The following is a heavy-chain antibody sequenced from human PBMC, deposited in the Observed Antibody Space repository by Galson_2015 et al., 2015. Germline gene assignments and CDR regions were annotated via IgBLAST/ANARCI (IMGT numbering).Heavy chain of an antibody. CDR1: GDSMSGYY. CDR2: IYYNGVS. Sequence: SETLSLTCTVAGDSMSGYYWSWIRQPPGKGPEWIGYIYYNGVSHYTPSLKSRVTISLDTSKKQFSLKLSSVTTADTAVYYCARDGRGYYFDYWGQGSLATVSS. CDR3: ARDGRGYYFDY. D-gene: IGHD3-10*01. V-gene: IGHV4-59*01. J-gene: IGHJ4*02.